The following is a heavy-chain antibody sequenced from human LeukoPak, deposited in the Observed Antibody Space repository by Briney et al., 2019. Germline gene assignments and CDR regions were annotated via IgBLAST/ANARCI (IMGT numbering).Heavy chain of an antibody. Sequence: ASVKVSCKASGYTFTSYDINWVRQATGQGPEWMGWMNPNSANTGYAQKFQGRVTMTRNTSISTAYMELSSLRSEDTAVYYCARGLGRTAMVTRGGVRFDYWGQGTLVTVSS. CDR3: ARGLGRTAMVTRGGVRFDY. D-gene: IGHD5-18*01. CDR2: MNPNSANT. V-gene: IGHV1-8*01. J-gene: IGHJ4*02. CDR1: GYTFTSYD.